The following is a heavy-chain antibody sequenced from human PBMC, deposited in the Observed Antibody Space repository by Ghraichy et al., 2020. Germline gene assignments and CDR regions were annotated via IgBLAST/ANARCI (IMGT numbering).Heavy chain of an antibody. D-gene: IGHD3-16*01. CDR3: ARGKITLGWFDP. V-gene: IGHV1-8*01. Sequence: ASVKVSCRASGYTFTSYDINWVRQATGQGLKWMGWMNPNSGNTGYAQKFQGRVTMTRNTSISTAYMELSSLKSEDTAVYYCARGKITLGWFDPWGQGTLVTVSP. J-gene: IGHJ5*02. CDR2: MNPNSGNT. CDR1: GYTFTSYD.